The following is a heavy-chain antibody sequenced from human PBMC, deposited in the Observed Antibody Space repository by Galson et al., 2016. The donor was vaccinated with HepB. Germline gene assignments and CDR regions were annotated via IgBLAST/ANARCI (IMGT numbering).Heavy chain of an antibody. CDR2: IHASGNP. J-gene: IGHJ4*02. CDR1: GDSISNVVRH. V-gene: IGHV4-39*01. CDR3: VSLGTAAAFANRRGSID. D-gene: IGHD6-13*01. Sequence: ETLSPTCSVSGDSISNVVRHWGWFRQSPRVVVEYIGSIHASGNPYYTLHPTCRVTVSADTSRNQFFLSLPPVPDADTAIYYCVSLGTAAAFANRRGSIDWGQGTRFTVSS.